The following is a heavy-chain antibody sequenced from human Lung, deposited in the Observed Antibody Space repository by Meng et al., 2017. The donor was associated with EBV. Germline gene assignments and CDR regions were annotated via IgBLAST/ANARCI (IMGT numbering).Heavy chain of an antibody. CDR1: GYTFTLYA. V-gene: IGHV1-3*01. Sequence: QVLLLQSGDEVKLPGASVKVSGKASGYTFTLYAIHWVRQAPGQRLEWMGRVNAGNGNTRYAQKFQGRLTITRDTSASTAYMELSSLRSEDTAVYYCARVNYWFDPWGQGTLVTVSS. CDR3: ARVNYWFDP. J-gene: IGHJ5*02. D-gene: IGHD3-10*01. CDR2: VNAGNGNT.